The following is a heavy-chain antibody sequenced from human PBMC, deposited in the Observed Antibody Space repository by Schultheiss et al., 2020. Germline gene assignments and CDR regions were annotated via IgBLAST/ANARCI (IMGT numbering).Heavy chain of an antibody. CDR1: GGSISSYY. CDR3: ECVSDSSGCPTFYYYYYMDF. CDR2: INYSGST. D-gene: IGHD6-19*01. J-gene: IGHJ6*03. Sequence: SETLSLTCTVSGGSISSYYWSWIWQPPGKGLEWIGYINYSGSTNNNPSLKSRVTISVDTSKNQFSLKLSSVTAADTAVYYCECVSDSSGCPTFYYYYYMDFWGQGTTVTVSS. V-gene: IGHV4-59*01.